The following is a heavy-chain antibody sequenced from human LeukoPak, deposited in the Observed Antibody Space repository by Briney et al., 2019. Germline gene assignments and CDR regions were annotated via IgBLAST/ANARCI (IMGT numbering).Heavy chain of an antibody. CDR3: VRQNLLVATSNPTFDY. V-gene: IGHV4-39*01. Sequence: PSETLSLTCGVSGGSVTSTNWWTWVRQPPGKGLEWIGSIYYSGTTYYNPSLKSRVTISVDTSKNQFSLKVSSVTAADTAVYYCVRQNLLVATSNPTFDYWGQGTLVTVSS. D-gene: IGHD5-12*01. CDR2: IYYSGTT. CDR1: GGSVTSTNW. J-gene: IGHJ4*02.